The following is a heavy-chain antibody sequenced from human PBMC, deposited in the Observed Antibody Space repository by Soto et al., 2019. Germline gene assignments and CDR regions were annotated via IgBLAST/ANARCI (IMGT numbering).Heavy chain of an antibody. Sequence: PSETLSLTCAVYGGSLSDYYGNWLRQPPGKGLEWIGEINHRGTASYNPSLKSRVDISVDTALTQFSLKLRSVTAADTAIYYCAKYQWNPEAFDPWGPGTQVTVSS. D-gene: IGHD6-19*01. CDR2: INHRGTA. J-gene: IGHJ5*02. CDR3: AKYQWNPEAFDP. V-gene: IGHV4-34*01. CDR1: GGSLSDYY.